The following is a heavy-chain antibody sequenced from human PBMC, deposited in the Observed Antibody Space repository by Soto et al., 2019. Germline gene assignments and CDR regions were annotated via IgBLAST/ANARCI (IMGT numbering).Heavy chain of an antibody. CDR3: ARVNIAWNDVGAMDA. V-gene: IGHV3-30-3*01. CDR2: ILYDGSKK. Sequence: QVQLVESGGGVVQPGRSLRLSCAASGFTFSTYAMHWVRQAPGKGLEWVAVILYDGSKKDYADSVKGRFTISRDNSKNTLYLQMNSLRAEDTAVYYCARVNIAWNDVGAMDAWGQETTVTVSS. J-gene: IGHJ6*02. CDR1: GFTFSTYA. D-gene: IGHD1-1*01.